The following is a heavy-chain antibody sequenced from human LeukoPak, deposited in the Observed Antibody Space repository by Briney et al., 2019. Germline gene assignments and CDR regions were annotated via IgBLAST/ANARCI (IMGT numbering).Heavy chain of an antibody. V-gene: IGHV3-11*04. D-gene: IGHD2-15*01. CDR3: ARDRCSGGSCYDWFDP. Sequence: GGSLRLSCAASGFTFSDYGMSWIRQAPGKGLEWVSYISSSGSTIYYADSVKGRFTISRDNSKNTLYLQMNSLRAEDTAVYYCARDRCSGGSCYDWFDPWGQGTLVTVSS. J-gene: IGHJ5*02. CDR2: ISSSGSTI. CDR1: GFTFSDYG.